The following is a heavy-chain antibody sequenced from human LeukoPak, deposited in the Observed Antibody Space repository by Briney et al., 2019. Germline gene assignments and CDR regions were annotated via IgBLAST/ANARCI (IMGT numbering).Heavy chain of an antibody. CDR1: GYTFTGYY. V-gene: IGHV1-2*06. D-gene: IGHD3-3*01. CDR3: ARVNTIFGVVINLGY. J-gene: IGHJ4*02. Sequence: ASVKVSCKASGYTFTGYYMHWVRQAPGQGLEWMGRINPNSGGTNYAQKFQGRATMTRDTSISTAYMELRSLRSDDTAVYYCARVNTIFGVVINLGYWGQGTLVTVSS. CDR2: INPNSGGT.